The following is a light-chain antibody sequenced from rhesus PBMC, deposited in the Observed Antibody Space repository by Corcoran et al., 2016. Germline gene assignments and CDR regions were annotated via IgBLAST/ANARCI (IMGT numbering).Light chain of an antibody. Sequence: EIVMTQSPATLSLSPGEGATLSCRASQSVSSNLAWYQQKPGQAPRLRIYGASNRGTGIPDRFSGSGSGTEFTLTMKNLEPEDFAVYFCQQYSDWYSFGQGTKVEIK. CDR1: QSVSSN. V-gene: IGKV3-42*03. CDR2: GAS. J-gene: IGKJ2*01. CDR3: QQYSDWYS.